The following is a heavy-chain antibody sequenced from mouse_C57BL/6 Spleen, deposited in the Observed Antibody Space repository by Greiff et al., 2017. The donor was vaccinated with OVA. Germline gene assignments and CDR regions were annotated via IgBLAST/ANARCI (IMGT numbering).Heavy chain of an antibody. J-gene: IGHJ3*01. Sequence: QVQLKQSGAELVRPGASVTLSCKASGYTFTDYEMHWVKQTPVHGLEWIGAIDPETGGTAYNQKFKGKAILTADKSSSTAYMELRSLTSEDSAVYYCTRYGSSWFAYWGQGTLVTVSA. V-gene: IGHV1-15*01. CDR2: IDPETGGT. D-gene: IGHD2-2*01. CDR3: TRYGSSWFAY. CDR1: GYTFTDYE.